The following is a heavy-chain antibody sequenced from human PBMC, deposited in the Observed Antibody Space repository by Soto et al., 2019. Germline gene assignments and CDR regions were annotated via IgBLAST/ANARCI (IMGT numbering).Heavy chain of an antibody. Sequence: GGSLRLSCAASGFTFSSYGMHWVRQAPGKGLEWVAVIWYDGGNKYYADSVKGRFTISRDNSKNTLYLQMKSLRAEDTAVYYCARDTLGSYYYYGMDVWGPGTTVTVYS. CDR2: IWYDGGNK. CDR3: ARDTLGSYYYYGMDV. D-gene: IGHD3-16*01. J-gene: IGHJ6*02. CDR1: GFTFSSYG. V-gene: IGHV3-33*01.